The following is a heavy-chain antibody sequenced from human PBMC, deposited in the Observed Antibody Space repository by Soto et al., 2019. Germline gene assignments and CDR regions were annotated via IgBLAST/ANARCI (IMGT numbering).Heavy chain of an antibody. V-gene: IGHV4-31*03. J-gene: IGHJ5*02. CDR3: ARYYYDSSAYLSP. CDR2: IYYSEIT. Sequence: SETLSLTCTVSGGSISSGGYYWSWIRQHPGKGLEWIGYIYYSEITYYNPSLKSRVTMSVDTSKNQFSLKLSSVTAADTAVYYCARYYYDSSAYLSPWGQGTLVTVSS. CDR1: GGSISSGGYY. D-gene: IGHD3-22*01.